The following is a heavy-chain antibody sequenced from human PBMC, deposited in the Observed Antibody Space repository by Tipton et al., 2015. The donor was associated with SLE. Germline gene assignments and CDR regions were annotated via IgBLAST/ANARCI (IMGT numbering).Heavy chain of an antibody. CDR1: GFTFDDYA. J-gene: IGHJ4*02. V-gene: IGHV3-53*05. Sequence: SLRLSCAASGFTFDDYAMHWVRQAPGKGLEWVSVIYSGGSTYYADSVKGRFTISRDNSKNTLYLQMNSLRAEDTAVYYCARLSDYYGSGSYYNEDYWGQGTLVTVSS. D-gene: IGHD3-10*01. CDR3: ARLSDYYGSGSYYNEDY. CDR2: IYSGGST.